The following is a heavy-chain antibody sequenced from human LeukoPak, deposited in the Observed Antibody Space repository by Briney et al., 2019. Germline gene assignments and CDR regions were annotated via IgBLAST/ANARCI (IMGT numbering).Heavy chain of an antibody. CDR3: ARYGSGSKYRDPFDS. CDR1: GFNFDEYA. V-gene: IGHV3-48*01. D-gene: IGHD3-10*01. Sequence: GGSLRLSCVASGFNFDEYAMNWVRQAPGKGLEWISCIYRDSSGIHYADSVRGRFTVSRDNGKNSVYLQMNSLRADDTAVYFCARYGSGSKYRDPFDSWGQGTLVTVSS. CDR2: IYRDSSGI. J-gene: IGHJ4*02.